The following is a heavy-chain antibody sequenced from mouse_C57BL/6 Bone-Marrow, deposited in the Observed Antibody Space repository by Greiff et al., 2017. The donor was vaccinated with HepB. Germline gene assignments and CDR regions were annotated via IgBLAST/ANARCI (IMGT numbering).Heavy chain of an antibody. CDR1: GYTFTSYW. CDR2: IDPSDSYT. V-gene: IGHV1-69*01. D-gene: IGHD1-1*01. CDR3: ARYSGSSSHWYFDV. Sequence: VQLQQPGAELVMPGASVKLSCKASGYTFTSYWMHWVKQRPGQGLEWIGGIDPSDSYTNYNQKFKGKSTLTVDKSSSTAYMQLSSLTSEDSAVYYCARYSGSSSHWYFDVWGTGTTVTVSS. J-gene: IGHJ1*03.